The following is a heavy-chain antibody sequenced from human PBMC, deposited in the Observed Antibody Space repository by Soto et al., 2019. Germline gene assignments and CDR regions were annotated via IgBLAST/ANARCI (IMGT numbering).Heavy chain of an antibody. D-gene: IGHD1-1*01. CDR1: GGTFSSFA. Sequence: SVRLCCEASGGTFSSFAIRWVRQSPGQALEWLGGIIPIFGTASYGHRFQGIVTITADESTSTAYMELSSLIPEDTAVYYWARGTRRDNYYDLDVCG. V-gene: IGHV1-69*01. J-gene: IGHJ6*04. CDR3: ARGTRRDNYYDLDV. CDR2: IIPIFGTA.